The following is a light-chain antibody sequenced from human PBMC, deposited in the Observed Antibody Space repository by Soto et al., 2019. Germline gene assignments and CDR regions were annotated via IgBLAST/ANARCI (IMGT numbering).Light chain of an antibody. CDR2: QVS. V-gene: IGKV1-5*03. Sequence: DTQMTQSPSTLSASAGDRVTITCRASQSIGSWLAWYQQRPGKAPKLLIYQVSTLESGVPSRFSGSGSGTEFTLTISSLQPEDFATYYCQQYNSYVYTFGRGTKLEVK. J-gene: IGKJ2*01. CDR3: QQYNSYVYT. CDR1: QSIGSW.